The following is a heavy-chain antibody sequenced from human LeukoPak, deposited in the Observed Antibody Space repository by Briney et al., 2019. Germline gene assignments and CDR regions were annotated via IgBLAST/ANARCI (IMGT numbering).Heavy chain of an antibody. J-gene: IGHJ4*02. CDR2: ISYSGST. CDR1: SGPISSSNYY. CDR3: ASYSSGLRAFDY. V-gene: IGHV4-39*01. Sequence: SETLSLTCTVSSGPISSSNYYWGCIRQPPGKGLEWIGSISYSGSTYYNPSLKSRVTISVDTSKNQFSLKLSSVTAADTAVYYCASYSSGLRAFDYWGQGTLVTVSS. D-gene: IGHD6-19*01.